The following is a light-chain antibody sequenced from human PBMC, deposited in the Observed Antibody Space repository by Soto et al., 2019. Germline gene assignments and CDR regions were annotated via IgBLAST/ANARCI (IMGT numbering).Light chain of an antibody. CDR1: SXDIGSYNF. J-gene: IGLJ1*01. CDR2: GVT. V-gene: IGLV2-14*01. Sequence: QSALTQPASVSGSPGQSITISCTGTSXDIGSYNFVSWYQQYPGKAPKLMIYGVTNRPSGVSDRFSGSKTGNTASLTISGLQAEDEAAYYCFSHRSGNSHVFGTGTKVTVL. CDR3: FSHRSGNSHV.